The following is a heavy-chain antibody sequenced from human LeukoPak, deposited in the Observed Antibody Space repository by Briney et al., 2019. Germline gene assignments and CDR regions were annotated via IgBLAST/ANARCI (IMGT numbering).Heavy chain of an antibody. CDR3: ARDQPRRGPGNHDY. D-gene: IGHD1-26*01. CDR1: GGTFNSYV. Sequence: ASVKVSCKASGGTFNSYVINWVRQAPGQGLEWMGWISGYDGKTNYAQKLRDRVTMLRDTATSTVYMELRSLTTDDTAVYYCARDQPRRGPGNHDYWGQGTLVTVSS. J-gene: IGHJ4*02. CDR2: ISGYDGKT. V-gene: IGHV1-18*01.